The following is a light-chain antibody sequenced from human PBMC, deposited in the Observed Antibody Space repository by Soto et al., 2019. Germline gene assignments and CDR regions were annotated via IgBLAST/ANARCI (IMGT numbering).Light chain of an antibody. J-gene: IGLJ1*01. CDR1: SRNIGGNP. Sequence: QSVLTQPPSASGTPGQMVTISCSGSSRNIGGNPVSWFQHLPGAPPNLLIHSNHNRPSVVPSRFSGSKSGTSASLATRGLRSEDEADYYCVSWDDALRGHVFGTGTKLTVL. V-gene: IGLV1-47*02. CDR2: SNH. CDR3: VSWDDALRGHV.